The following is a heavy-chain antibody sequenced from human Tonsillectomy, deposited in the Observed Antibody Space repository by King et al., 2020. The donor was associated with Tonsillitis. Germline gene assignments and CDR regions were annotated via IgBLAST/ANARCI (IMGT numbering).Heavy chain of an antibody. D-gene: IGHD1/OR15-1a*01. CDR1: GGSISTYY. CDR2: IYYSGST. CDR3: ARGGTWNSDYYYYYGLDV. V-gene: IGHV4-59*01. J-gene: IGHJ6*02. Sequence: QLQESGPGLVKPSETLSLTCTVSGGSISTYYWNWIRQPPGKGLEWLAYIYYSGSTNYNPSLKSRVTISVDTSKNQFSLNLSSVTAADTAVYYCARGGTWNSDYYYYYGLDVWGQGTTVTVSS.